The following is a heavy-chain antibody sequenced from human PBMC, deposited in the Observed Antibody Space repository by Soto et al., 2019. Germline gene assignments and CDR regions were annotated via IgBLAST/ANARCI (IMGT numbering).Heavy chain of an antibody. CDR2: ISGSGGST. CDR3: AGQWLGEYYFDY. Sequence: GGSLRLSCAASGFTFSSYAMSWVRQAPGKGLEWVSAISGSGGSTYYADSVKGRFTISRDNSKNTLYLQMNSLRAEDTAVYYCAGQWLGEYYFDYWGQGTLVTVSS. J-gene: IGHJ4*02. D-gene: IGHD6-19*01. V-gene: IGHV3-23*01. CDR1: GFTFSSYA.